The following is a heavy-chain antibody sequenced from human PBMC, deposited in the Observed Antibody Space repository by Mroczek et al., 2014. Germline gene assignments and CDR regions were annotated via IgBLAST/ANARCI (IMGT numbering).Heavy chain of an antibody. CDR2: ISSSGSTI. J-gene: IGHJ6*02. Sequence: QVQLQESGGGLVKPGGSLRLSCAASGFTFSDYYMSWIRQAPGKGLEWVSYISSSGSTIYYADSVKGRFTISRDNAKNSLYLQINSLRAEDTAVYYCARVREWLVSDYYYGMDVWGQGTTVTVSS. CDR3: ARVREWLVSDYYYGMDV. CDR1: GFTFSDYY. V-gene: IGHV3-11*01. D-gene: IGHD6-19*01.